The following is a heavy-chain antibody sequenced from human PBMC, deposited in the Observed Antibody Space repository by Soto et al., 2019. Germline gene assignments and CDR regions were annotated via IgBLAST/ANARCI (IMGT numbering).Heavy chain of an antibody. CDR1: GYTFTSYD. D-gene: IGHD3-3*01. CDR3: ARVKAYYDFWSGYEEDAFDI. CDR2: MNPNSGNT. V-gene: IGHV1-8*01. J-gene: IGHJ3*02. Sequence: ASVKVSCKASGYTFTSYDINWVRQATGQGLEWMGWMNPNSGNTGYAQKFQGRVTMTRNTSISTAYMELSGLRSEDTAVYCFARVKAYYDFWSGYEEDAFDIWGQGTMVTV.